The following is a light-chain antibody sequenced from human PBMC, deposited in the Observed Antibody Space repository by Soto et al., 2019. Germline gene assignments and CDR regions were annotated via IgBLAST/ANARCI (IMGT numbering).Light chain of an antibody. Sequence: EIVLTQSPGTLSLSPGERATLSCRASQKVIFTYLAWYQLKPGQTPRLLIYGASTRATGIPDRFSGSGSGTDFTLTISRLQPEDFAVYYCQQYGSSSQVTFGQGTKVEIK. CDR2: GAS. V-gene: IGKV3-20*01. CDR1: QKVIFTY. J-gene: IGKJ2*01. CDR3: QQYGSSSQVT.